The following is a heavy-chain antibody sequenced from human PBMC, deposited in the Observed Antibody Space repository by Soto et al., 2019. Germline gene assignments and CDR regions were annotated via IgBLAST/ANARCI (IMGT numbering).Heavy chain of an antibody. V-gene: IGHV4-34*01. CDR2: INHSGST. J-gene: IGHJ5*02. D-gene: IGHD3-10*01. CDR1: GGSFSGYY. Sequence: QVQLQQWGAGLLKPSETLSLTCAVYGGSFSGYYWSWIRQPPGKGLEWIGEINHSGSTNYNPSLKSRVTISVDTSKNQFSLTLSSVTAADTAVYYCAGAYYYGSGSYYNLRYNWFDPWGQGTLVTVSS. CDR3: AGAYYYGSGSYYNLRYNWFDP.